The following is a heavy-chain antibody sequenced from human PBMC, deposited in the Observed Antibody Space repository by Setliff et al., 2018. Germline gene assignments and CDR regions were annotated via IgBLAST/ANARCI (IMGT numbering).Heavy chain of an antibody. CDR3: ARRGERFFNWFDP. J-gene: IGHJ5*02. Sequence: GESLKISCKGSGYSFSNFWIGWVRQTPGKGLEWMGTIYPGNADTRYSLSFQGQVTISTDTSINTAFLQWNNLKASDTAVYYCARRGERFFNWFDPWGQGTLVTVSS. CDR1: GYSFSNFW. D-gene: IGHD2-21*01. CDR2: IYPGNADT. V-gene: IGHV5-51*01.